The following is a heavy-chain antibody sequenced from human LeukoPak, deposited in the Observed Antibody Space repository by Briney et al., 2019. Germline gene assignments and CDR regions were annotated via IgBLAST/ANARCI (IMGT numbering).Heavy chain of an antibody. CDR2: IKQDGSAK. CDR1: GFTFSSFW. V-gene: IGHV3-7*01. Sequence: GGSLRLSCAPSGFTFSSFWMSWVRQAPGKGLEWVAGIKQDGSAKYYVDSVKGRFTISRDNAKNSLYLQMYSLTAEDTAVYYCARDPRFGELYFDFWGQGTLVTVSS. J-gene: IGHJ4*02. CDR3: ARDPRFGELYFDF. D-gene: IGHD3-10*01.